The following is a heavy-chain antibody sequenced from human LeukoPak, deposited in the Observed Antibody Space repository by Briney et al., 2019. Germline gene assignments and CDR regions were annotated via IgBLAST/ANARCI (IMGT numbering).Heavy chain of an antibody. CDR3: ARDLRLRLGELSPLDY. CDR1: GFIFSNYA. J-gene: IGHJ4*02. Sequence: PGGSLRLSCAASGFIFSNYAMQWVRQAPGMGLEWVAFIRYNGGNTYYADSVKGRFTISRDNAKNSLYLQMNSLRAEDTAVYYCARDLRLRLGELSPLDYWGQGTLVTVSS. V-gene: IGHV3-30*02. CDR2: IRYNGGNT. D-gene: IGHD3-16*02.